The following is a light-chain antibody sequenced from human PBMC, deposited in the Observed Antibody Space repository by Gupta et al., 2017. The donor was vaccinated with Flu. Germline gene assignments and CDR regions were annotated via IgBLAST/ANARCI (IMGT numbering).Light chain of an antibody. CDR1: QTVLYNSNNKNY. J-gene: IGKJ3*01. V-gene: IGKV4-1*01. Sequence: DIVLTQSPDSLAVSLGERATINCKSSQTVLYNSNNKNYLAWYQQRPGQPPKLLSYWASIRASGVPDRFSGSGSGSDFTLTISSLQPDDVAVYYCQQYYNTPLTFGPGTRVD. CDR2: WAS. CDR3: QQYYNTPLT.